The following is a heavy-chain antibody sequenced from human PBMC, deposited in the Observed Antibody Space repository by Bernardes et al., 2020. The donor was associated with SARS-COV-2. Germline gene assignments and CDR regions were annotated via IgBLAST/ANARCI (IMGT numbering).Heavy chain of an antibody. D-gene: IGHD3-22*01. Sequence: GGSLRLFCAASGFTVNSNSMSWVRQAPGKGLEWVSILYSGGPTYYSDSVKGRFTVSRDNSKNTLYLQMNSLRVEDTAMFFCARHYSGSGSYIERFDPWGQGTLVTVSS. J-gene: IGHJ5*02. CDR1: GFTVNSNS. CDR2: LYSGGPT. CDR3: ARHYSGSGSYIERFDP. V-gene: IGHV3-66*02.